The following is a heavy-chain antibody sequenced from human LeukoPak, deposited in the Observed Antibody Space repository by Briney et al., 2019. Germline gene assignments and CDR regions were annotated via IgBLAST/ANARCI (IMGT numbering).Heavy chain of an antibody. V-gene: IGHV3-21*01. Sequence: GGSLRLSCAASAFTFSSYNMNWVRQAPGKGLEWVSFISSSSSYIYYADSVKGRFTISRDNAKNSLYLQMNSLRAEDAAVHYCARTPTMKGWFDPWGQGTLVTVSS. J-gene: IGHJ5*02. CDR2: ISSSSSYI. CDR3: ARTPTMKGWFDP. CDR1: AFTFSSYN. D-gene: IGHD3-22*01.